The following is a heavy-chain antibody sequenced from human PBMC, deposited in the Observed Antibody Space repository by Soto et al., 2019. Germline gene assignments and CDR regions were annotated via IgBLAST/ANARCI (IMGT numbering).Heavy chain of an antibody. CDR2: VNHIGIT. CDR1: GGSFSGYF. V-gene: IGHV4-34*01. Sequence: QVQLQQWGARLLNPSETLSLTCGVSGGSFSGYFCTWIRQPPGKGLEWIGEVNHIGITNYNPSLRSRLSLSIDTAKKQFSLKLTSVNAADTAVYYCARATQFFYDSRGYSKNFDFWGQGTLVTVSS. J-gene: IGHJ4*02. CDR3: ARATQFFYDSRGYSKNFDF. D-gene: IGHD3-22*01.